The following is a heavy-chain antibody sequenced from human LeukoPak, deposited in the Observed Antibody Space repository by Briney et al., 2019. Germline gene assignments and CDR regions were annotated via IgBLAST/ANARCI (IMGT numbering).Heavy chain of an antibody. V-gene: IGHV3-7*01. Sequence: GGSLRLSCVASGFTVSGVYMSWVRQAPGKGLEWVANIKQDGSEKYYVDSVKGRFTISRDNAKNSLFLQMNSLRADDTAVYYCARDTRTFDYWGQGTLVTVSS. J-gene: IGHJ4*02. CDR3: ARDTRTFDY. CDR2: IKQDGSEK. CDR1: GFTVSGVY. D-gene: IGHD1-26*01.